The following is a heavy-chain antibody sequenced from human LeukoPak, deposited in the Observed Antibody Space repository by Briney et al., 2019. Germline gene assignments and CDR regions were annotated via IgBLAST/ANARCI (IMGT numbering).Heavy chain of an antibody. V-gene: IGHV4-4*07. Sequence: SETQSLTCIVSGHSISNYYGSWIRQPAGKGLEWIGRIYTSGSTNYNPSLKSRVTISVDTSKNQFSLKLSSVIAADTAVYYCAREAAAGTFYFDYWGQGTLVTVSS. D-gene: IGHD6-13*01. J-gene: IGHJ4*02. CDR1: GHSISNYY. CDR3: AREAAAGTFYFDY. CDR2: IYTSGST.